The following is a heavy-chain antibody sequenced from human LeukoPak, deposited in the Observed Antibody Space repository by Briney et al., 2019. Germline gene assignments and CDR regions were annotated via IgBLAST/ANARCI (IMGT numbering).Heavy chain of an antibody. CDR1: GFTFSSYE. D-gene: IGHD4-23*01. J-gene: IGHJ5*02. CDR3: ARDVRWSDDNWLDP. CDR2: SNEGATII. V-gene: IGHV3-48*03. Sequence: PGGSLRLSCAASGFTFSSYEMNWVRQAPGKGLEWISHSNEGATIIYYGDSVKGRFTISRDNAKNSLYLQMNSLSAEDTAVYYCARDVRWSDDNWLDPWGQGTLVTVSS.